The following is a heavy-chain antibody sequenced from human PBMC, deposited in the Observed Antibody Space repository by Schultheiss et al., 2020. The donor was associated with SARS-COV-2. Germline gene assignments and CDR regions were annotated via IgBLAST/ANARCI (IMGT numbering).Heavy chain of an antibody. CDR2: IYYSGST. J-gene: IGHJ3*02. Sequence: SETLSLTCTVSGGSISSGGYYWSWIRQHPGKGLEWIGYIYYSGSTYYNPSLKSRVTISVDTSKNQFSLKLSSVTAADTAVYYCARETNYYDSSGYRGAFDIWGQGTMVTVSS. D-gene: IGHD3-22*01. V-gene: IGHV4-31*03. CDR1: GGSISSGGYY. CDR3: ARETNYYDSSGYRGAFDI.